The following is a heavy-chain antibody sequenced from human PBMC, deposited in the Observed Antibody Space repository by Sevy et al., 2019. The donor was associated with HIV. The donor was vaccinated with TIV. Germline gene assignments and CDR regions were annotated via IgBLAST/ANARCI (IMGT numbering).Heavy chain of an antibody. J-gene: IGHJ4*02. CDR2: IIPIFGTA. CDR1: GGTFSSYA. D-gene: IGHD3-22*01. Sequence: ASVKVSCKASGGTFSSYAISWVRQAPGQGLEWMGGIIPIFGTANYAQKFQGRVTITADESTSTAYMELSSLRSEDTAVYYCASNYDSSGYYYPDYWGQGTLVTVSS. V-gene: IGHV1-69*13. CDR3: ASNYDSSGYYYPDY.